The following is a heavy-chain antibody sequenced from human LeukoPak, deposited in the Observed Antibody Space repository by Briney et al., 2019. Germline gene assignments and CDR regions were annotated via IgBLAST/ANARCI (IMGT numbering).Heavy chain of an antibody. D-gene: IGHD3-22*01. V-gene: IGHV3-30*04. CDR3: ARGLAYYYDSSAYFLDY. CDR2: ISSDGSNK. Sequence: GRSLRLSCAASGFTFSSYAMHWVRQAPGKGLEWVAVISSDGSNKYYADSVKGRFTISRDNSKNTLYLQMNSLRPEDTAVYYCARGLAYYYDSSAYFLDYWGQGTLVTVSS. CDR1: GFTFSSYA. J-gene: IGHJ4*02.